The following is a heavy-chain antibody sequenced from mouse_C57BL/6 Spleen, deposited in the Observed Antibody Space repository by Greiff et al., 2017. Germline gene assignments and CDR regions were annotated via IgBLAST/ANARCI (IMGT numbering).Heavy chain of an antibody. D-gene: IGHD2-12*01. CDR3: ARGDDSFDY. Sequence: QVQLQQPGAELVRPGSSVKLSCKASGYTFTSYWMDWVKQRPGQGLEWIGNIYPSDSETHYNQKFKDKATLTVDKSSSTAYMQLSSLTSEDSAVYYCARGDDSFDYWGQGTTLTVSS. J-gene: IGHJ2*01. V-gene: IGHV1-61*01. CDR1: GYTFTSYW. CDR2: IYPSDSET.